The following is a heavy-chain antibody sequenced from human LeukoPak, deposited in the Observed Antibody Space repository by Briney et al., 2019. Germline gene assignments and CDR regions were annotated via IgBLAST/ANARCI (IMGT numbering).Heavy chain of an antibody. CDR3: ASFTYWDNGYDFIGNYIDY. V-gene: IGHV3-21*01. J-gene: IGHJ4*02. CDR2: ISSSSSYI. D-gene: IGHD5-12*01. Sequence: PGGSLRLSCAASGFTFSSYSMNWVRQAPGKGLEWVSSISSSSSYIYYADSVKGRFTISRDNAKNSLYLQMNSLRAEDTAVYYCASFTYWDNGYDFIGNYIDYWGQGTLVTVSS. CDR1: GFTFSSYS.